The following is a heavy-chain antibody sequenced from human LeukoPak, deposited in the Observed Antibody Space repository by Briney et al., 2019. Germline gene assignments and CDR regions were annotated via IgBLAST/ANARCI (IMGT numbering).Heavy chain of an antibody. CDR2: IYTSGST. J-gene: IGHJ6*03. CDR1: GGSISSGSYY. D-gene: IGHD2-21*02. Sequence: PSETLSLTCTVSGGSISSGSYYWSWIRQPAGKGLEWIVRIYTSGSTKYNPSRKSRVTISVDTSKNQFSLKLSSVTAADTAVYYCARIYCGGDCRGYYYHYYMDVWGKGTTVTISS. V-gene: IGHV4-61*02. CDR3: ARIYCGGDCRGYYYHYYMDV.